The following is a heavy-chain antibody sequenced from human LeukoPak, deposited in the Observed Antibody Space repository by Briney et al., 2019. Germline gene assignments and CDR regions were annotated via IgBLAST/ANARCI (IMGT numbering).Heavy chain of an antibody. V-gene: IGHV4-30-2*01. CDR3: ARGSLWFGESSPYNWFDP. CDR1: GGSISSGGYS. J-gene: IGHJ5*02. CDR2: IYHSGST. Sequence: PSETLSLTCAVSGGSISSGGYSWSWIRQPPGKGLEWIGYIYHSGSTYYNPSLKSRVTISVDGSKNQFSPKLSSVTAADTAVYYCARGSLWFGESSPYNWFDPWGQGTLVTVSS. D-gene: IGHD3-10*01.